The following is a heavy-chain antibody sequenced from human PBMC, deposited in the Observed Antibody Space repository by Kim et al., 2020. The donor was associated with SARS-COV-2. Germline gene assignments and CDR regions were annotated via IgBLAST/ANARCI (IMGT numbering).Heavy chain of an antibody. D-gene: IGHD1-26*01. CDR3: AKRGGSGYFDY. Sequence: GGSLRLSCAASGFTFSSYAMSWVRQAPGKGLEWVSAISGSGGSTYYADSVKGRFTISRDNSKNTLYLQVNSLRAEDTAVYSCAKRGGSGYFDYWGQGTLVTVSS. CDR1: GFTFSSYA. V-gene: IGHV3-23*01. J-gene: IGHJ4*02. CDR2: ISGSGGST.